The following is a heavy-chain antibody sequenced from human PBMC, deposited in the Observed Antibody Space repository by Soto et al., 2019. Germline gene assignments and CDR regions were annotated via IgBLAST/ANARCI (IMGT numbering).Heavy chain of an antibody. D-gene: IGHD6-13*01. CDR3: TRDASRDSSARGWFDP. V-gene: IGHV3-21*01. CDR2: ISSNSAYI. J-gene: IGHJ5*02. CDR1: GFTFRSFT. Sequence: VGSLRLSCAASGFTFRSFTMNWIRQAPGKGLEWVSTISSNSAYIYYTDALRGRFTISRDNAKNSLHLQMNSLRAEDTAVYYCTRDASRDSSARGWFDPWGPGTLVTVSS.